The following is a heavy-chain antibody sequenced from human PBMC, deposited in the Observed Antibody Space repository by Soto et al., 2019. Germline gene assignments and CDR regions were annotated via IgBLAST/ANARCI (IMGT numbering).Heavy chain of an antibody. CDR1: GFTFNTPW. Sequence: EVQLVESGGGVVQPGGSLRLSCTASGFTFNTPWMHWVRQAPGKGLVWVSRIYFDGITTNYAASVKGRLTVSRDNAKNTVYLHVNTLRDEDTAVYYCARGGAMGVDYWGQGTLVTVSS. V-gene: IGHV3-74*01. CDR2: IYFDGITT. J-gene: IGHJ4*02. CDR3: ARGGAMGVDY. D-gene: IGHD1-26*01.